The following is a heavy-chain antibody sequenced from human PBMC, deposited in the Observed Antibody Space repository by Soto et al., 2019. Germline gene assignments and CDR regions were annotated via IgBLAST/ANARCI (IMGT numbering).Heavy chain of an antibody. Sequence: GASVKVSCKASGYTFTTYSIAWVRQAPGQGLEWMGWISAYNGNTDYAQKFQGRVTMTTDTSTSTAYMELRSLRSDDTAVYFCAREVFGGHASWTDPWGQGXLVTV. D-gene: IGHD2-2*01. J-gene: IGHJ5*02. CDR3: AREVFGGHASWTDP. V-gene: IGHV1-18*01. CDR2: ISAYNGNT. CDR1: GYTFTTYS.